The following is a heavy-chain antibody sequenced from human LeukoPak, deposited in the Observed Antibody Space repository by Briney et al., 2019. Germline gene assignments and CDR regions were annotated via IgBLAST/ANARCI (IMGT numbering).Heavy chain of an antibody. CDR2: IYFTGTA. V-gene: IGHV4-59*08. Sequence: SETLSLTCSVSGGSMSHAYWSWIRQPPGKGLEWRGYIYFTGTANQATPSLKSRVTISVDTSKDQLSVRLSSVTAADTAVYYCASRRQITSYSPYAFDIWGRGTMVTVSS. CDR3: ASRRQITSYSPYAFDI. CDR1: GGSMSHAY. D-gene: IGHD2-21*01. J-gene: IGHJ3*02.